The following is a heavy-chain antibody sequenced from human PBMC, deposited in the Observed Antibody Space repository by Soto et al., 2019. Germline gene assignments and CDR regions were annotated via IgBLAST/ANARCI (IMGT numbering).Heavy chain of an antibody. D-gene: IGHD3-22*01. CDR1: GGSISSYY. Sequence: SETLSLTCTVSGGSISSYYWSWIRQPPGKGLEWIGYIYYSGSTNYNPSLKSRVTISVDTSKNQFSLKLSSVTAADTAVYYCAKLEREMDYYDSSGYYYFDYWGQGTLVTVSS. CDR2: IYYSGST. CDR3: AKLEREMDYYDSSGYYYFDY. V-gene: IGHV4-59*01. J-gene: IGHJ4*02.